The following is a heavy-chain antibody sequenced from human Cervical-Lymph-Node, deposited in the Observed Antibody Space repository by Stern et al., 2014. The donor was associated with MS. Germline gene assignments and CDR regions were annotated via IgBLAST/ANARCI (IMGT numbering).Heavy chain of an antibody. J-gene: IGHJ2*01. CDR1: GFSLSNARMG. V-gene: IGHV2-26*01. CDR2: IFSNDEK. D-gene: IGHD6-13*01. Sequence: QITLKESGPVLVKPTETLTLTCTVSGFSLSNARMGVSWIRQPPGNALEGLAHIFSNDEKSYSTSLKSRLTISKDTSKSQVVLTMTNMDPVDTATYYCARIPPGYSVAWDWYFDLWGRGTLVTVSS. CDR3: ARIPPGYSVAWDWYFDL.